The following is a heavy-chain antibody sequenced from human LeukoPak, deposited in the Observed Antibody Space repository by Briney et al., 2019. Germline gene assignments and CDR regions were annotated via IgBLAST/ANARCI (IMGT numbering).Heavy chain of an antibody. D-gene: IGHD3-22*01. Sequence: KPSETLSLTCTVSGGSISSYYWSWIRQPPGKGLEWIGFIHYSGSTNYNPSLKSRVTTSLDTSKNQFSLQLSSVTAAGTAIYYCARGYYDSSGSSCPFENWGQGTLVTVSS. CDR3: ARGYYDSSGSSCPFEN. CDR2: IHYSGST. J-gene: IGHJ4*02. CDR1: GGSISSYY. V-gene: IGHV4-59*01.